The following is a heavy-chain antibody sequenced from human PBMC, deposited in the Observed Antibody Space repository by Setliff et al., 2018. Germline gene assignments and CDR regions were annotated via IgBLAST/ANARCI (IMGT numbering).Heavy chain of an antibody. CDR3: ARAGLPYAADV. D-gene: IGHD2-21*02. J-gene: IGHJ3*01. V-gene: IGHV3-7*01. Sequence: GGSLRLSCAASGFTFSTYWMTWIRQAPGKGLEWVANIKGDGSEKYYVDSVEGRFAISRDNAENPLYLQMNSLRAEDTAVYYCARAGLPYAADVWGQGTKVTVSS. CDR2: IKGDGSEK. CDR1: GFTFSTYW.